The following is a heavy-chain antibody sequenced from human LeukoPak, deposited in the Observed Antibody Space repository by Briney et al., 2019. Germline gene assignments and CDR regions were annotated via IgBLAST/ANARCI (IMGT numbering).Heavy chain of an antibody. D-gene: IGHD6-19*01. Sequence: ASVTVSCKVSGYTLTELSMHWVRQAPGKGLEWMGGFDPEDGETIYAQKFQGRVTMTEDTSTDTTYMELSSLRSEDTAVYYCATAPPSSGWAFFDYWGQEPWSPSPQ. CDR2: FDPEDGET. J-gene: IGHJ4*01. CDR1: GYTLTELS. V-gene: IGHV1-24*01. CDR3: ATAPPSSGWAFFDY.